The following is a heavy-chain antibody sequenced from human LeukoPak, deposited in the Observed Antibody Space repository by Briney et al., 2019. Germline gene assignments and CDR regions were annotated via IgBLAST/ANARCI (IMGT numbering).Heavy chain of an antibody. J-gene: IGHJ4*02. D-gene: IGHD6-6*01. CDR1: GFTFSSYS. CDR2: ISSSSSYI. V-gene: IGHV3-21*04. CDR3: ARVVAFIAARTFDY. Sequence: PGGSLRLYCAASGFTFSSYSMNWVRQAPGKGLEWVSSISSSSSYIYYADSVKGRFTISRDNAKNSLYLQMNSLRAEDTAVYYCARVVAFIAARTFDYWGQGTLVTVSS.